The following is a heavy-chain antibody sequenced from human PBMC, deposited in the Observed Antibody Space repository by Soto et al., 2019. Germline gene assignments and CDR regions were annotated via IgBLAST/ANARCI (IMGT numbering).Heavy chain of an antibody. Sequence: EVQLLESGGGLVQPGGSLRLSCAASGFTFSSYAMSWVRQAPGKGLEWVSAISGSGGSTYYADSVKGRFTISRDNSKNTLYLQKNSMRDDDTAVYYCAKYGYGSGSYEHWGQGTLVTVSS. D-gene: IGHD3-10*01. CDR3: AKYGYGSGSYEH. V-gene: IGHV3-23*01. J-gene: IGHJ4*02. CDR2: ISGSGGST. CDR1: GFTFSSYA.